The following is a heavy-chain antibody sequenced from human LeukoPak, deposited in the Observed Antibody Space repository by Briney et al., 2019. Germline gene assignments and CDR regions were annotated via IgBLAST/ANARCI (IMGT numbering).Heavy chain of an antibody. CDR1: GGSFSGYY. Sequence: PSETLSLTCAVYGGSFSGYYWSWIRQPPGKGLEWIGEINHSGSTNYNPSLKSRVSISVDTSKNQFSLKLSSVTAADTAVYYCARTGSTVTMLYPFDHWGQGTLVTVSS. CDR2: INHSGST. J-gene: IGHJ4*02. CDR3: ARTGSTVTMLYPFDH. V-gene: IGHV4-34*01. D-gene: IGHD4-11*01.